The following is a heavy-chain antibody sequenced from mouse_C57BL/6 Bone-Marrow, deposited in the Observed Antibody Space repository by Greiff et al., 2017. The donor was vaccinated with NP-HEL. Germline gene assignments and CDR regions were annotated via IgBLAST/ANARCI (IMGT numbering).Heavy chain of an antibody. Sequence: QVHVKQSGAELARPGASVKLSCKASGYTFTSYGISWVKQRPGQGLEWIGEIYPRSGNTYYNEKFKGKATLTADKSSSTAYMELRSLTSEDSAVYFCASGRDGYYAMDYWGQGTSVTVSS. CDR1: GYTFTSYG. D-gene: IGHD3-3*01. V-gene: IGHV1-81*01. J-gene: IGHJ4*01. CDR3: ASGRDGYYAMDY. CDR2: IYPRSGNT.